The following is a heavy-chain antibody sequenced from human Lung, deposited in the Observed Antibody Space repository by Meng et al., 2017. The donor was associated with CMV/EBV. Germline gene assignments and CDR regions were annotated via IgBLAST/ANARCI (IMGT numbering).Heavy chain of an antibody. CDR3: ARIYCSSTSCYNDY. D-gene: IGHD2-2*01. CDR2: IYYSGST. J-gene: IGHJ4*02. CDR1: GGSINNYY. Sequence: LSCTVSGGSINNYYWSWIRQPPGKGLEWMGYIYYSGSTNYNPSLKSRVTISVDTSKNQFSLKLSSVTAADTAVYFCARIYCSSTSCYNDYWGQGTXVTVSS. V-gene: IGHV4-59*01.